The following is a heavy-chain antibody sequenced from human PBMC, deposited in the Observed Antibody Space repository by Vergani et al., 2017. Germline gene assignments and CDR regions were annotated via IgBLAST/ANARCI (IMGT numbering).Heavy chain of an antibody. V-gene: IGHV1-46*01. D-gene: IGHD3-22*01. CDR2: INPSGGST. CDR1: GYTFTSYY. Sequence: QVQLVQSGAEVKKPGASVKVSCKASGYTFTSYYMHWVRRAPGQGLEWMGIINPSGGSTSYAQKFQGRVTMTRDTSTSTVYMELSSLRSEDTAVYYCARDFYDSSGYSLGAYDYWGQGTLVTVSS. J-gene: IGHJ4*02. CDR3: ARDFYDSSGYSLGAYDY.